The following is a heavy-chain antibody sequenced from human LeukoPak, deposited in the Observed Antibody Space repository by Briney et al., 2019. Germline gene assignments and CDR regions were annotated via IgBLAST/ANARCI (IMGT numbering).Heavy chain of an antibody. J-gene: IGHJ3*02. CDR3: ARSGTFRLVVPAVDAFDI. Sequence: GGSLRLSCAASGFTFSDYYMSWIRQAPGKGLEWVSGINWNGGSTGYADSVKGRFTISRDNAKNSLYLQMNSLRAEDTALYHCARSGTFRLVVPAVDAFDIWGQGTMVTVSS. D-gene: IGHD2-2*01. CDR1: GFTFSDYY. CDR2: INWNGGST. V-gene: IGHV3-20*01.